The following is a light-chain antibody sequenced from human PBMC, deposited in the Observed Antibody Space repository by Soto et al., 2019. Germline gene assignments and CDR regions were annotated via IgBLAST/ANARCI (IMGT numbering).Light chain of an antibody. CDR2: GNS. J-gene: IGLJ3*02. CDR1: SSNVGFNA. CDR3: AAWDDSLSWV. V-gene: IGLV1-44*01. Sequence: QAVVTQPPSASGAPGQRVTLSCVGGSSNVGFNAVNWYQQIPGAAPKLLMHGNSQRPSGVPDRFSGSKSGTSASLAISGLQPEDEADYYCAAWDDSLSWVFGGGTKLTVL.